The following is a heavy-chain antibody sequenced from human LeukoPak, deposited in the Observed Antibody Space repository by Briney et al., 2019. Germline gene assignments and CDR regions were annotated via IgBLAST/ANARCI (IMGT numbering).Heavy chain of an antibody. CDR1: GFTFSSYS. Sequence: GGSLRLACAASGFTFSSYSMNWVRQAPGKGLEWVSSISSSSSYIYYADSVKGRFTISRDNAKNSLYLQMNSQRAEDTAVYYCARDLRRDYPSAGVYWGQGTLVTVSS. CDR2: ISSSSSYI. V-gene: IGHV3-21*01. CDR3: ARDLRRDYPSAGVY. J-gene: IGHJ4*02. D-gene: IGHD4-17*01.